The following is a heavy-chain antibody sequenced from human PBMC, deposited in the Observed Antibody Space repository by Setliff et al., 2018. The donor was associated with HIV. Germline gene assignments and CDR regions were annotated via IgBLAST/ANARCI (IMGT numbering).Heavy chain of an antibody. V-gene: IGHV3-7*03. Sequence: GGSLRLSCAASGFTFSSYWINWVRQAPGKGLEWVANIKQDGSEKYYMDSVKGRFTISRDNAKNSLYLQMNSLRAEDTAVYYCARDTGWKIDIWGQGTMVTVSS. J-gene: IGHJ3*02. D-gene: IGHD1-1*01. CDR1: GFTFSSYW. CDR2: IKQDGSEK. CDR3: ARDTGWKIDI.